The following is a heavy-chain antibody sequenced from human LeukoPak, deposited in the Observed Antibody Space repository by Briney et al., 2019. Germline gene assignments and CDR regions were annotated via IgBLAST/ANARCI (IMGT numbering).Heavy chain of an antibody. J-gene: IGHJ4*02. CDR3: ASSYCGGDCYSAYYFDY. CDR1: GFTFSSYS. V-gene: IGHV3-21*01. CDR2: ISSSSSYI. D-gene: IGHD2-21*02. Sequence: PGGSLRLSCAASGFTFSSYSMTWVRQAPGKGLEWVSSISSSSSYIYYADSVKGRFTISRDNAKNSLYLQMNSLRAEDTAVYYCASSYCGGDCYSAYYFDYWGQGTLVTVSS.